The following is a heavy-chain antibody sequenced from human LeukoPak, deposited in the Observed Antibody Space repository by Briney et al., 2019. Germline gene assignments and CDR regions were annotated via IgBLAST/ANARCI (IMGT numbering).Heavy chain of an antibody. J-gene: IGHJ5*02. D-gene: IGHD6-19*01. CDR2: IDYDGGSG. CDR1: GFTLSSYE. Sequence: GGSLRLSCTVSGFTLSSYEMSWIRQAPGKGLEWVSSIDYDGGSGHYADSVKGRFTISRDNSKNTLYLQMNSLRAEDTAVYYCAKDYSSGWYDWFDPWGQGTLVTVSS. CDR3: AKDYSSGWYDWFDP. V-gene: IGHV3-23*01.